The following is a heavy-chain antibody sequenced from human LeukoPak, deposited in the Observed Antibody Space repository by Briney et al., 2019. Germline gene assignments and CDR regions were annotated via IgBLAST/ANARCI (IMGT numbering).Heavy chain of an antibody. CDR1: GGSISSYY. CDR3: ARDGAVDILTGYGAFDM. D-gene: IGHD3-9*01. CDR2: IYYSGSP. V-gene: IGHV4-59*01. Sequence: SETLSLTCTVSGGSISSYYWSWIRQPPGKGLEWIGYIYYSGSPNYNPSLNSRVTISLDTYRNQFSLKLSSVTAADTAVYYCARDGAVDILTGYGAFDMWGQGTMVTVSS. J-gene: IGHJ3*02.